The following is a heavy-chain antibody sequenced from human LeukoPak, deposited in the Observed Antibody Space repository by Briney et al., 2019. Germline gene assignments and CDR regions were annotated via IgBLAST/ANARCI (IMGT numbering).Heavy chain of an antibody. D-gene: IGHD5-18*01. CDR1: GFSVRTNY. CDR3: ARDWIQLWRSYYYYYMDV. CDR2: IYSGGST. V-gene: IGHV3-53*01. Sequence: GGSLRLSCAASGFSVRTNYMSWVRQAPGKGLEWVSVIYSGGSTYYADSVKGRFTISRDNSKNTLYLQMNSLRDEDTAVYYCARDWIQLWRSYYYYYMDVWGKGTTVTVSS. J-gene: IGHJ6*03.